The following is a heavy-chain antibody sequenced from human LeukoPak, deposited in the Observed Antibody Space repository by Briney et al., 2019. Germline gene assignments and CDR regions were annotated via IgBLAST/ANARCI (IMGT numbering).Heavy chain of an antibody. J-gene: IGHJ4*02. D-gene: IGHD6-13*01. CDR3: ARGGRIAAAGN. Sequence: GGSLRLSCAASGFTFSSYWMSWVRQAPGKGLEWVANIKQDGSEKYYVDSVKGRFTISRDNAKNSLYLQMNSLGAEDTAVYYCARGGRIAAAGNWGQGTLVTVSS. CDR1: GFTFSSYW. V-gene: IGHV3-7*01. CDR2: IKQDGSEK.